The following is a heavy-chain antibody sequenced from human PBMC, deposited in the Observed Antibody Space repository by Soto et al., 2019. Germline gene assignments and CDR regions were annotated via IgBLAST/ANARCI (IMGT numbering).Heavy chain of an antibody. Sequence: VQLVESGGGVVQPGRSLRLSCAASGFTFSSYGMHWVRQAPGKGLEWVAVISYDGSNKYYADSVKGRFTISRDNSKNTLYLQMNSLRAEDTAVYYCAKEGGQWLVVGYYYYGMDVWGQGTTVTVSS. V-gene: IGHV3-30*18. CDR3: AKEGGQWLVVGYYYYGMDV. CDR1: GFTFSSYG. J-gene: IGHJ6*02. CDR2: ISYDGSNK. D-gene: IGHD6-19*01.